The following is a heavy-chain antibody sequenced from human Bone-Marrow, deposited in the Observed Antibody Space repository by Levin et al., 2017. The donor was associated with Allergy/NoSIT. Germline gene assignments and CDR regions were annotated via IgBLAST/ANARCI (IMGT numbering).Heavy chain of an antibody. CDR1: GFTFSNFA. CDR2: ISSDGNDK. Sequence: GESLKISCAASGFTFSNFAMHWVRQAPGGGLEWVAVISSDGNDKQYGNYVKGRFTISRDNSKNTLYLQVSSLRADDTALYYCARDRTGTAMAQFDHWGQGTLVTVSS. D-gene: IGHD5-18*01. J-gene: IGHJ4*02. CDR3: ARDRTGTAMAQFDH. V-gene: IGHV3-30-3*01.